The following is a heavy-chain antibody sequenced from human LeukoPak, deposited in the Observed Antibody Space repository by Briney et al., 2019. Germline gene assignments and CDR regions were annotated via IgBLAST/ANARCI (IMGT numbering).Heavy chain of an antibody. Sequence: PGRSLRLSCAASGFTFDDYAMHWVRQAPGKGLEWVSGISWNSGSIGYADSVKGRFTISRDNVKNSLYLQMNSLRAEDMALYYCAKGATDIVVVPADYFDYWGQGTLVTVSS. J-gene: IGHJ4*02. CDR1: GFTFDDYA. CDR2: ISWNSGSI. D-gene: IGHD2-2*01. V-gene: IGHV3-9*03. CDR3: AKGATDIVVVPADYFDY.